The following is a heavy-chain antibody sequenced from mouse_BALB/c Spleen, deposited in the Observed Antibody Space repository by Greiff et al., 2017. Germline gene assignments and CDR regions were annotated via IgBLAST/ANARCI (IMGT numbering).Heavy chain of an antibody. D-gene: IGHD2-1*01. V-gene: IGHV2-9-2*01. CDR1: GFSLTSYD. J-gene: IGHJ4*01. CDR2: IWTGGGT. CDR3: VRDGNYVGRAMDY. Sequence: VKLMESGPGLVAPSQSLSITCTVSGFSLTSYDISWIRQPPGKGLEWLGVIWTGGGTNYNSAFMSRLSISKDNSKSQVFLKMNSLQTDDTAIYYCVRDGNYVGRAMDYWGQGTSVTVSS.